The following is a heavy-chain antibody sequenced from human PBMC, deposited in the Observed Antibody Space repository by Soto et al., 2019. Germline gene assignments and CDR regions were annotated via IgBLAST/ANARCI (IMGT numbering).Heavy chain of an antibody. V-gene: IGHV3-21*01. D-gene: IGHD6-13*01. CDR1: GFTFNSHI. CDR2: ISGGSTYI. J-gene: IGHJ4*02. CDR3: TRGGIADPSNY. Sequence: EVQLVESGGGLVKPGGSLRLSCAASGFTFNSHIMNWVRQAPGKGLEWVSTISGGSTYIYYADSVEGRFTISRDNAKNSLYLEMNSLRAEDTAVYHCTRGGIADPSNYWGQGTLVTVS.